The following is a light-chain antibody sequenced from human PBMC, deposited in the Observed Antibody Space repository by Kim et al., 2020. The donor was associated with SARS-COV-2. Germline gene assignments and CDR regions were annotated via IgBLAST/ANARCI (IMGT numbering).Light chain of an antibody. V-gene: IGKV1-5*03. CDR2: EAS. Sequence: IEMTQSPSILSASVGDRVTITCRASQSVSKHLAWYQQKPGKAPDLLIYEASSLQIGVPSRFTGTGSGTEFTLTISSLQPDDFATYHCQQHDNAFQKTFGQGTKVDIK. CDR3: QQHDNAFQKT. J-gene: IGKJ1*01. CDR1: QSVSKH.